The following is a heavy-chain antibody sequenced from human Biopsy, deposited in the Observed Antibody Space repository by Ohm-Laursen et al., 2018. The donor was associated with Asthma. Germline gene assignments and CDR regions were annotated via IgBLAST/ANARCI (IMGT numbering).Heavy chain of an antibody. V-gene: IGHV4-31*03. J-gene: IGHJ4*02. CDR2: IYYSGGT. CDR1: YGSITSGGYY. CDR3: ARAQDYYDSRGYYRSFDY. Sequence: TLSLTCTVSYGSITSGGYYWTWIRQHPGKGLEWIGFIYYSGGTYYNPSLKSRVSISIDTSKNQFSLKLSSVTAADTAVYYCARAQDYYDSRGYYRSFDYWVQGTLVTVSS. D-gene: IGHD3-22*01.